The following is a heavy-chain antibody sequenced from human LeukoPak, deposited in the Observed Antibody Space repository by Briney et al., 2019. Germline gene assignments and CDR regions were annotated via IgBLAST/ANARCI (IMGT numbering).Heavy chain of an antibody. Sequence: GXSLXXXCKGSGYSFTSYWIGWVRQMPGKGLEWMGIIYPGDSDTRYSPSFQGQVTISADKSISTAYLQWSSLKASDTAMYYCARVGYSSSSNDYWGQGTLVTVSS. D-gene: IGHD6-6*01. CDR1: GYSFTSYW. V-gene: IGHV5-51*01. CDR3: ARVGYSSSSNDY. J-gene: IGHJ4*02. CDR2: IYPGDSDT.